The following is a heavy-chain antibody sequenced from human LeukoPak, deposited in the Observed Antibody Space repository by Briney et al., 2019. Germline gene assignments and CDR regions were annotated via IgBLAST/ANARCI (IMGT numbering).Heavy chain of an antibody. CDR2: TSYDGSNK. D-gene: IGHD6-13*01. CDR1: GFTFSSYA. Sequence: GRSLRLSCAASGFTFSSYAMHWVRQAPGKGLEWVAVTSYDGSNKYYADSVKGRFTISRDNSKNTLYLQMNSLRAEDTAVYYCARELMQLVHPYYYYGMDVWGQGTTVTVSS. J-gene: IGHJ6*02. V-gene: IGHV3-30-3*01. CDR3: ARELMQLVHPYYYYGMDV.